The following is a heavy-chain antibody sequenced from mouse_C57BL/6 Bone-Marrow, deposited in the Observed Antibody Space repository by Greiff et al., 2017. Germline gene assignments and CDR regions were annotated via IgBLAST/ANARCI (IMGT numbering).Heavy chain of an antibody. CDR2: IHPSDSDT. CDR1: GYTFTSYW. D-gene: IGHD2-2*01. CDR3: AMGGYEAWFAY. Sequence: QVQLQQPGAELVKPGASVKVSCKASGYTFTSYWMHWVKQRPGQGLEWIGRIHPSDSDTNYNQKFKGKATLTVDKSSSTAYRQLSSLTSEDSAVYYCAMGGYEAWFAYWGQGTLVTVSA. V-gene: IGHV1-74*01. J-gene: IGHJ3*01.